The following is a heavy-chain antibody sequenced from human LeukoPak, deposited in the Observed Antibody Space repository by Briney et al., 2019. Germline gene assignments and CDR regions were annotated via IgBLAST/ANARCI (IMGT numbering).Heavy chain of an antibody. Sequence: PGGSLRLSCAASGFTFSSYAMHWVRQAPGKGLEWVAVISYDGSNKYYADSVKGRFTISRDNSKNTLYLQMNSLRAGDTAVYYCARGGSYAPGAFDIWGQGTMVTVSS. D-gene: IGHD1-26*01. CDR1: GFTFSSYA. CDR2: ISYDGSNK. CDR3: ARGGSYAPGAFDI. V-gene: IGHV3-30*04. J-gene: IGHJ3*02.